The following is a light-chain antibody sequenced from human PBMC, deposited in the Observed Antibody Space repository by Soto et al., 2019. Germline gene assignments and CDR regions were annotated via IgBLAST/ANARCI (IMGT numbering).Light chain of an antibody. V-gene: IGKV1-39*01. J-gene: IGKJ1*01. CDR1: QTISSW. CDR3: QQSYSTPRT. CDR2: AAS. Sequence: QMTQPRYTLSGSLLVRVIIICGASQTISSWLAWYQQKPGKAPKLLIYAASSLQSGVPSRFSGSGSGTDFTLTISSLQPEDFATYYCQQSYSTPRTFGQGTKVDI.